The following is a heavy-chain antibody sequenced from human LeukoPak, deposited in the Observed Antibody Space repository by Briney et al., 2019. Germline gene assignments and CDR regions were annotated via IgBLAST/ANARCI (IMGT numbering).Heavy chain of an antibody. J-gene: IGHJ6*03. CDR1: GGTSSTYT. CDR3: ARVDRYYFYLDV. Sequence: GASVKVSCKASGGTSSTYTITWVRQAPGQGLEWMGGIIPIFCTPNYAQKFQGRVTITTDESTSTAYMELSSLKSEDTAIYYCARVDRYYFYLDVWGKGTTVTVSS. CDR2: IIPIFCTP. V-gene: IGHV1-69*05.